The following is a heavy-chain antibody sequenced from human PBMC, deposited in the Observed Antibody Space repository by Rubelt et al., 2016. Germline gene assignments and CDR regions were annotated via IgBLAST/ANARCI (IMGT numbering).Heavy chain of an antibody. V-gene: IGHV4-39*07. CDR2: IYYSGST. CDR3: ARGVGIAARPGVWGDYYYYYGMDV. D-gene: IGHD6-6*01. J-gene: IGHJ6*02. Sequence: EWIGSIYYSGSTYYNPSLKSRVTISVDTSKNQFSLKLSSVTAADTAVYYCARGVGIAARPGVWGDYYYYYGMDVWGQGTTVTVSS.